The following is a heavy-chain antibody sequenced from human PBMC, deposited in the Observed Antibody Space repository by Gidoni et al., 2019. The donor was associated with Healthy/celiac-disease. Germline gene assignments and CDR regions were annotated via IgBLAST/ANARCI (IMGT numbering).Heavy chain of an antibody. J-gene: IGHJ4*02. V-gene: IGHV3-23*01. CDR1: GFPFSSYA. D-gene: IGHD2-2*01. CDR3: AKDCSSTSCYGD. Sequence: EVQLLESGGGLVQPGGSLRLSCAASGFPFSSYAMSWVRQAPGKGLEWVSAISGSGGSTYYADSVKGRFTISRDNSKNTLYLQMNSLRAEDTAVYYCAKDCSSTSCYGDWGQGTLVTVSS. CDR2: ISGSGGST.